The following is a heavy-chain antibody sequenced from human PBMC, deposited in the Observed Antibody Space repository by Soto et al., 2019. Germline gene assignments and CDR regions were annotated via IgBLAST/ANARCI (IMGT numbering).Heavy chain of an antibody. D-gene: IGHD2-2*01. CDR2: IYPGDCDT. Sequence: PGESLKISCNGSGYRFTSYWLGWVRQMPGQGLEWMGIIYPGDCDTRDSPSFQGQVTISADKSTSTAYLQWSSLKASDTAMYYCARLGAAVPAASGYSSGFDPWGQGTLVTVSS. J-gene: IGHJ5*02. V-gene: IGHV5-51*01. CDR1: GYRFTSYW. CDR3: ARLGAAVPAASGYSSGFDP.